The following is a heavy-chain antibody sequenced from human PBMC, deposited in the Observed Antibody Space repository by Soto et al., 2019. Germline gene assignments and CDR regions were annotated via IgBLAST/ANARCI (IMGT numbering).Heavy chain of an antibody. CDR1: GFTFSSYW. J-gene: IGHJ4*02. D-gene: IGHD6-19*01. CDR3: AIGAYSNGWIFDY. Sequence: EVQLVDSGGGLVQPGGSLSLSCAASGFTFSSYWMSWVRQAPGKGLEWVANIKQDGSERYYLDSVRGRFTLSRDNGKNSLHLQMHSLRADDTAMYFCAIGAYSNGWIFDYWGQGTLVTVSS. CDR2: IKQDGSER. V-gene: IGHV3-7*01.